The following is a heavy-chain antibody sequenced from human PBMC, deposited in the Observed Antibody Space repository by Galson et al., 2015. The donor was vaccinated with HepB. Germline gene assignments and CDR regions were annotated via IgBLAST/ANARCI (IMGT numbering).Heavy chain of an antibody. CDR1: GDYVSHDDKF. Sequence: TLSLTCSVSGDYVSHDDKFWNWIRQSPGKGLEWIGYIYGRGTTKYNPSLGSRLSISADSSKNQISLKLTSVTAEDTAVYYCAQLGTGYWGQGTLVTVSS. D-gene: IGHD6-13*01. V-gene: IGHV4-30-4*01. J-gene: IGHJ4*02. CDR3: AQLGTGY. CDR2: IYGRGTT.